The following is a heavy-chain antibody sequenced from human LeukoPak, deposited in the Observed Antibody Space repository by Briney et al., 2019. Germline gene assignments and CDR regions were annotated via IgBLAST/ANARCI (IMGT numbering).Heavy chain of an antibody. CDR3: AKGFGDTTFGVVTANDY. D-gene: IGHD3-3*01. V-gene: IGHV3-23*01. CDR1: GFTFSRYA. CDR2: ISGVGDKT. J-gene: IGHJ4*02. Sequence: GRSLRLSCAASGFTFSRYAMTWVRQTPGKGLEWVSTISGVGDKTYFADSVKGRFSVSRDNSKNTVSVQMDRLSAEDTAVYYCAKGFGDTTFGVVTANDYWGQGILVTVSS.